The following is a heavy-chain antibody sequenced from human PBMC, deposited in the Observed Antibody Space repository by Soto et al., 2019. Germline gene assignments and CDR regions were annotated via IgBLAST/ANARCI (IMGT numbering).Heavy chain of an antibody. Sequence: PGGSLRLSCAASGFTFSDYYMSWIRQAPGKGLEWVSYISSSGSTIYHADSVKGRFTISRDNAKNSLYLQMNSLRAEDTAVYYCARAPQRYYDILTGYTYFDYWGQGTLVTVSS. D-gene: IGHD3-9*01. CDR3: ARAPQRYYDILTGYTYFDY. CDR1: GFTFSDYY. CDR2: ISSSGSTI. J-gene: IGHJ4*02. V-gene: IGHV3-11*01.